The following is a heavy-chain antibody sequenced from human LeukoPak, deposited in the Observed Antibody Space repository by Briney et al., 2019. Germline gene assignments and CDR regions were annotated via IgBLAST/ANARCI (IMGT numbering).Heavy chain of an antibody. CDR1: GFTFSTHW. CDR2: ISGDGSMT. Sequence: GGSLRLSCAASGFTFSTHWMYWVRQAPGKELVWVSRISGDGSMTSYADSVKGRFTISRDSAEDTLFLQMTSLRVEDTALYFCASLLTPYHGSGGGGMDVWGQGTTVTVSS. D-gene: IGHD3-10*01. V-gene: IGHV3-74*01. CDR3: ASLLTPYHGSGGGGMDV. J-gene: IGHJ6*02.